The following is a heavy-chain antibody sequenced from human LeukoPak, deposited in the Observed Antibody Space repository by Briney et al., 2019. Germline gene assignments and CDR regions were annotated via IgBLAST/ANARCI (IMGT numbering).Heavy chain of an antibody. V-gene: IGHV4-61*02. CDR1: GGSVSSGTYY. CDR2: IYTSGNT. J-gene: IGHJ3*02. CDR3: ARDSGSGWFYEAFDI. Sequence: SQTLSLTCTVSGGSVSSGTYYWSWIRQPAGKGLEWIGRIYTSGNTNYDPSLKSRITISIGTSKNQFSLKLSSVTAADTAVYYCARDSGSGWFYEAFDIWGQGTIVIVSS. D-gene: IGHD6-19*01.